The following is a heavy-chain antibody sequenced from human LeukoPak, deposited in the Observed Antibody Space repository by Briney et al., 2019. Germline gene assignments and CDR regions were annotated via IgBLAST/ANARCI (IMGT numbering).Heavy chain of an antibody. CDR2: IIPILGIA. CDR3: ARDLAGLLGDP. Sequence: SVKVSCKASGGTFSSYAISWVRQVPGQGLEWMGRIIPILGIANYAQKFQGRVTITADKSTSTAYMELSSLRSEDTAVYYCARDLAGLLGDPWGQGTLVTVSS. V-gene: IGHV1-69*04. J-gene: IGHJ5*02. CDR1: GGTFSSYA. D-gene: IGHD3-10*01.